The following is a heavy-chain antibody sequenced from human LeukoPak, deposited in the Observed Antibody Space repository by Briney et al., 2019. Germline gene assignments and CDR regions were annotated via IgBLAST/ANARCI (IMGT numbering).Heavy chain of an antibody. V-gene: IGHV4-39*01. CDR1: GGSISSSSYY. CDR2: IYYSGST. J-gene: IGHJ4*02. D-gene: IGHD4/OR15-4a*01. CDR3: ARHRPTDYGVWFYY. Sequence: SETLSLTCSVSGGSISSSSYYWGWIRQPPGKGLEWIGTIYYSGSTYYNPSLKSRVSIAVDTSKNQFSLKLSSVTAADTTVYYCARHRPTDYGVWFYYWGQGALVTVSS.